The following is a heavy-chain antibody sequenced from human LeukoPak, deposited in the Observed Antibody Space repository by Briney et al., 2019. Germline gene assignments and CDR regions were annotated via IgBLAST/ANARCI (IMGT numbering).Heavy chain of an antibody. CDR1: GGSISSYY. CDR3: ARSDYYGSGPYYMDV. V-gene: IGHV4-4*07. J-gene: IGHJ6*03. CDR2: IYTSGST. Sequence: PSETLSLTCTVSGGSISSYYWSRIRQPAGKGLEWIGRIYTSGSTNYNPSLKSRVTMSIDTSKNQFSLKLSSVTAADTAVYYCARSDYYGSGPYYMDVWGKGTTLTVSS. D-gene: IGHD3-10*01.